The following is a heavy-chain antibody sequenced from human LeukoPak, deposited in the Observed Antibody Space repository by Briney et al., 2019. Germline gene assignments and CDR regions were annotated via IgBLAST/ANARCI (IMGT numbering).Heavy chain of an antibody. CDR2: ITGSGGRT. V-gene: IGHV3-23*01. CDR1: GFTFSSYA. J-gene: IGHJ4*02. Sequence: LPGGSLRLSCAASGFTFSSYAMSWVRQAPGKGLEWVSGITGSGGRTYYADSVKGRFTISRDNSKNTLYLQMNSLRAEDTAVYYCARDRGRYSSGYFDYWGQGTLVTVSS. CDR3: ARDRGRYSSGYFDY. D-gene: IGHD6-25*01.